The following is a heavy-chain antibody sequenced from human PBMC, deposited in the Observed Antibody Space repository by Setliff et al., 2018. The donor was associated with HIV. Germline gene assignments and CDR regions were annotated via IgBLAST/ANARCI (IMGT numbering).Heavy chain of an antibody. CDR3: ARTYYYDSPGYSPFDY. V-gene: IGHV3-7*01. J-gene: IGHJ4*02. CDR2: IKQDGSEK. D-gene: IGHD3-22*01. CDR1: RFIFSNYW. Sequence: GGSLRLSCAASRFIFSNYWMSWVRQAPGKGLEWVAYIKQDGSEKYYVDSVKGRFTISRDNAKNSLYLQMNSLRAEDTAVYYCARTYYYDSPGYSPFDYWGQGTLVTVSS.